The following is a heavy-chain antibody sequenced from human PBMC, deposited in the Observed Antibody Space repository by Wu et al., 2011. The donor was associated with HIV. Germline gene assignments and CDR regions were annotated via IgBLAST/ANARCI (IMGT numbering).Heavy chain of an antibody. Sequence: QVQLEQSGVEVKKPGASVKVSCKASGKGFPTSIVTWVRQAPGQGLEWLGWINGYNGNSRYRQNFQDRVSMSTDSATTTAYMELRSLRSDDTAVYYCASVRCHVDHCYFPLLGTAFDIWGQGQWSPSLQ. J-gene: IGHJ3*02. CDR2: INGYNGNS. D-gene: IGHD2-15*01. CDR3: ASVRCHVDHCYFPLLGTAFDI. V-gene: IGHV1-18*01. CDR1: GKGFPTSI.